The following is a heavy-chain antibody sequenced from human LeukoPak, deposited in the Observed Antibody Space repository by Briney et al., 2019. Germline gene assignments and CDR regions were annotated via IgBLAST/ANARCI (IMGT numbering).Heavy chain of an antibody. V-gene: IGHV4-59*08. CDR2: LYNTVNT. Sequence: PSETLSLTYTVSDGPITSNFWSWIRQPPGKGLELIGYLYNTVNTKYSPSLKSRATISGDTSKNQFSLKLNSLSAADTAVYYCARAKPDWNPPDYWGQGILVTVSS. CDR3: ARAKPDWNPPDY. CDR1: DGPITSNF. D-gene: IGHD1-1*01. J-gene: IGHJ4*02.